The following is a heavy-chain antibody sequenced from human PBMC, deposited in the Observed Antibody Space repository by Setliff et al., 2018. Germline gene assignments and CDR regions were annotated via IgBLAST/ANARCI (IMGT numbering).Heavy chain of an antibody. CDR1: GYIFTNYW. V-gene: IGHV5-51*01. CDR3: TRHEDRNKCTSSGCYRENDAFDV. J-gene: IGHJ3*01. D-gene: IGHD2-2*01. CDR2: IYPGGSDT. Sequence: PGESLKISCKASGYIFTNYWIGWVRQMPGKGLEWMGVIYPGGSDTRYSPSFQGQVTISADKSINTAYLQWSSLKASDTAIYYCTRHEDRNKCTSSGCYRENDAFDVWGQGAMVTVSS.